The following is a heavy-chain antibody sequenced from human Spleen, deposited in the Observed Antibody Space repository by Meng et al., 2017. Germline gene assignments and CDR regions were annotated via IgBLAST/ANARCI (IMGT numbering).Heavy chain of an antibody. CDR1: GYTFTSYD. J-gene: IGHJ5*02. CDR3: ARKGYCSGGSCYWFDP. V-gene: IGHV1-18*01. D-gene: IGHD2-15*01. Sequence: ASVKVSCKASGYTFTSYDIEWVRQATGQGPEWMGWISAYNGNTNYAQKLQGRVTMTTDTSTSTAYMELRSLRSDDTAVYYCARKGYCSGGSCYWFDPWGQGTLVTVSS. CDR2: ISAYNGNT.